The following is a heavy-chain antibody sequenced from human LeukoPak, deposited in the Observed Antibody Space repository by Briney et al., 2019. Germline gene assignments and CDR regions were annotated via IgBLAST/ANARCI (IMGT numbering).Heavy chain of an antibody. Sequence: SETLSLTCTVSGGSISSYYWSWIRQPPGKGLEWIGYIYCSGSTNYNPSLKSRVTISVDTSKNQFSLKLSSVTAADTAVYYCARVEYYYDSSGYYYYFDYWGQGTLVTVSS. CDR3: ARVEYYYDSSGYYYYFDY. J-gene: IGHJ4*02. CDR2: IYCSGST. CDR1: GGSISSYY. V-gene: IGHV4-59*01. D-gene: IGHD3-22*01.